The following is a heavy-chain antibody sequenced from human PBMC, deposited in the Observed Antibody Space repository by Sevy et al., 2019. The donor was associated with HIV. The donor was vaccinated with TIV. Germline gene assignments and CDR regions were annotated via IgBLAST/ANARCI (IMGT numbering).Heavy chain of an antibody. Sequence: GGSLRLSCEASGFTFSSYEMNWVRQAPGKGLEWVSYISSSSRTIFYADSVKGRFTISRDNAKKSLYLQMDSLTAEDTAVYYCARDEQTYGDYDYFDYWGQGTLVTVSS. V-gene: IGHV3-48*03. J-gene: IGHJ4*02. D-gene: IGHD4-17*01. CDR2: ISSSSRTI. CDR3: ARDEQTYGDYDYFDY. CDR1: GFTFSSYE.